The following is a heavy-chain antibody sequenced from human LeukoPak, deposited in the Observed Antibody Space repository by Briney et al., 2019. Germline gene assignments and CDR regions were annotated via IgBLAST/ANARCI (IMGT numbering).Heavy chain of an antibody. V-gene: IGHV2-5*02. J-gene: IGHJ4*02. D-gene: IGHD6-13*01. CDR1: GFALSTSGVG. Sequence: SDPTLVNPTPTLTLTFSFSGFALSTSGVGVGWIRQPPGKALEWLALIFWDGDKRYSPSLKSRLTITKDTSKNQVVLTMTNMDPVDTATYYCAHSYSTTQISPFDYWGQGTLVTVSS. CDR3: AHSYSTTQISPFDY. CDR2: IFWDGDK.